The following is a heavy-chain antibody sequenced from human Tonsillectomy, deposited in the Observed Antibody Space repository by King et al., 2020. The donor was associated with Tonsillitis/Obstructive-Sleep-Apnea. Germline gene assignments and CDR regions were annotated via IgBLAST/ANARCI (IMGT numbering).Heavy chain of an antibody. CDR2: ISSSSSYT. J-gene: IGHJ3*02. Sequence: VQLVESGGGLVKPGGSLRLSCAASGFTFSDYYMSWIRQAPGKGLEWVSYISSSSSYTNYADSVKGRFTIFRDNAKNSLYLQMNSLRAEDTAVYYCSKYYYAETAFYIWGPGPMVTVSS. CDR3: SKYYYAETAFYI. D-gene: IGHD3-10*01. CDR1: GFTFSDYY. V-gene: IGHV3-11*06.